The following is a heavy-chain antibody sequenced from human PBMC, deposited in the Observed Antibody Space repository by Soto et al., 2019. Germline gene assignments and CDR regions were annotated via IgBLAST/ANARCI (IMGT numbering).Heavy chain of an antibody. CDR2: INPSGGST. D-gene: IGHD4-4*01. CDR3: ATYDYSNYDYYYYYGMDV. J-gene: IGHJ6*02. V-gene: IGHV1-46*01. Sequence: ASVKVSCKASGYTFTSYYMHWVRQAPGQGLEWMGIINPSGGSTSYAQKFQGRVTMTRDTSTSTVYMELSSLRSEDTAVYYCATYDYSNYDYYYYYGMDVWGQGTTVTVSS. CDR1: GYTFTSYY.